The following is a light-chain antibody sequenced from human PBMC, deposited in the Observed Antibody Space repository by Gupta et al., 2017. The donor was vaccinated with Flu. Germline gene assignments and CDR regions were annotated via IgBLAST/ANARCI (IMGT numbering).Light chain of an antibody. CDR1: SSNIGREY. CDR2: RDS. J-gene: IGLJ1*01. V-gene: IGLV1-47*01. CDR3: GAWDDSLSGYV. Sequence: SASTQPPSASGTPAQSVTISCSGTSSNIGREYVYGYQQHPGRAPKLLICRDSQRPSGGPDRFSGSKSGATASLAISGLRSEDEADYFCGAWDDSLSGYVFGPGTKVSVL.